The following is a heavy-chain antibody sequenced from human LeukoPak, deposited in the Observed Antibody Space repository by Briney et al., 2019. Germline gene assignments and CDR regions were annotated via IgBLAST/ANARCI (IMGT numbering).Heavy chain of an antibody. Sequence: GGSLRLSCVASGITFSNYAVSWVRQAPEKGLDWVSVISGSAHKIRYADSVKGRFTISRDNSKNTLYLQMNSLRAEDTAVYYCARALYYYDSSGYYYEDYYYYGMDVWGQGTTVTVSS. J-gene: IGHJ6*02. CDR3: ARALYYYDSSGYYYEDYYYYGMDV. CDR2: ISGSAHKI. V-gene: IGHV3-23*01. D-gene: IGHD3-22*01. CDR1: GITFSNYA.